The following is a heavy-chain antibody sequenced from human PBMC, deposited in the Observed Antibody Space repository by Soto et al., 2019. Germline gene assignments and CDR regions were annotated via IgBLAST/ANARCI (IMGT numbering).Heavy chain of an antibody. J-gene: IGHJ6*02. Sequence: QVQLVQSGAEVKKPGASVKVSCKASGYTFTSYDINWVRQATGQGLEWMGWMNPNSGNTGYAQKFQGRVHMTRNNSISTAYMELSRLRSEDTAVYYCARRGYSSSWYYYYYSGMDVWGQGTTVTVSS. V-gene: IGHV1-8*01. CDR2: MNPNSGNT. D-gene: IGHD6-13*01. CDR3: ARRGYSSSWYYYYYSGMDV. CDR1: GYTFTSYD.